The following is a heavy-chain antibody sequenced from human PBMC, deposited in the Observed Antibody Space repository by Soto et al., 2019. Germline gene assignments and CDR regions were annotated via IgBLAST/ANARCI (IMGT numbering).Heavy chain of an antibody. CDR2: IYGTGTT. J-gene: IGHJ5*02. Sequence: VRLQESGPGLVKPSATLSLTCTVSDGSISSYYWSWIRQTPGKGLEWIGYIYGTGTTNYSPSLTNRVTISVDMSTNQFSLRLSSVTAADTAVYYCAGFSSGTYLFDLWGQGTPVTVSS. CDR1: DGSISSYY. V-gene: IGHV4-59*01. D-gene: IGHD1-26*01. CDR3: AGFSSGTYLFDL.